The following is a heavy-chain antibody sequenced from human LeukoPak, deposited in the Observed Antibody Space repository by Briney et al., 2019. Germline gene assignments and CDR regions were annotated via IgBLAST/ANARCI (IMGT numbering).Heavy chain of an antibody. CDR3: ARLNYYNSSGYYPAYYYYDMDV. D-gene: IGHD3-22*01. Sequence: SETLSLTCTVSGGSISSHYWSWIRQPPGKGLEWIGYIYYSGSTNYNPSLKSRVTISVDTSKNQFSLKLSSVTAADTAVYYCARLNYYNSSGYYPAYYYYDMDVWGKGTTVTVSS. CDR1: GGSISSHY. V-gene: IGHV4-59*11. J-gene: IGHJ6*03. CDR2: IYYSGST.